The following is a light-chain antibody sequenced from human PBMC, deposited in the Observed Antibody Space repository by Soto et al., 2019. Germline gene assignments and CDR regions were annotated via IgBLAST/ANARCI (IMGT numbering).Light chain of an antibody. Sequence: QSVLTQPASVSGSPGQSITIPCTGTSSDVGGYNYVSWYQQHPGKAPKLMIYDVSNRPSGVSNRFSGSKSGNTASLTISGLQAEDEADSYCSSYTSSSTYVFGTGTKVTVL. V-gene: IGLV2-14*01. CDR1: SSDVGGYNY. J-gene: IGLJ1*01. CDR3: SSYTSSSTYV. CDR2: DVS.